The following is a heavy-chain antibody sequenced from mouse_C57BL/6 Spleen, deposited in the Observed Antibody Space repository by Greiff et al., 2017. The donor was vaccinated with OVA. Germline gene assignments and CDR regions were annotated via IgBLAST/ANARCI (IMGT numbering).Heavy chain of an antibody. J-gene: IGHJ2*01. CDR3: NYYGSSYGVFDY. Sequence: ESGPGLVKPSQSLSLTCSVTGYSITSGYYWNWIRQFPGNKLEWMGYISYDGSNNYNPSLKNRISITRDTSKNQFFLKLNSVTTEDTATYYCNYYGSSYGVFDYWGQGTTLTVSS. CDR2: ISYDGSN. V-gene: IGHV3-6*01. D-gene: IGHD1-1*01. CDR1: GYSITSGYY.